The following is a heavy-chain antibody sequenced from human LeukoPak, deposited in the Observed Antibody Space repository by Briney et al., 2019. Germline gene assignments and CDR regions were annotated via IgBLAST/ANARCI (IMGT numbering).Heavy chain of an antibody. D-gene: IGHD6-13*01. CDR3: AREAVAAAEVDY. CDR1: GGSISSCY. J-gene: IGHJ4*02. CDR2: IYYTGST. V-gene: IGHV4-59*12. Sequence: SETLSLTCTVSGGSISSCYWTWIRQPPGKGLEWMGYIYYTGSTSYNPSLKSRVTISMDTSKNQFSLKLSSVTAADTAVYYCAREAVAAAEVDYWGQGTLVTVSS.